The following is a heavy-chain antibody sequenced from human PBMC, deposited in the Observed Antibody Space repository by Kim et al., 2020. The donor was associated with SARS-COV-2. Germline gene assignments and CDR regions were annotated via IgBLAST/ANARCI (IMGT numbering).Heavy chain of an antibody. V-gene: IGHV6-1*01. CDR2: TYYRSKWYN. CDR3: ARASRSEYGSGSYLQYYYYYYGMDV. Sequence: SQTLSLTCAISGDSVSSNSAAWNWIRQSPSRGLEWLGRTYYRSKWYNDYAVSVKSRITINPDTSKNQFSLQLNSVTPEDTAVYYCARASRSEYGSGSYLQYYYYYYGMDVWGQGTTVTVSS. D-gene: IGHD3-10*01. J-gene: IGHJ6*02. CDR1: GDSVSSNSAA.